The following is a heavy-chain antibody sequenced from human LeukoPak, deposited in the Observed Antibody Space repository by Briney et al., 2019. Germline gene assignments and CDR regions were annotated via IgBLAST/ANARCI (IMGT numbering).Heavy chain of an antibody. Sequence: GGSLRLSCAASGFTFSSYGMHWVRLAPGKGLEWVAVIWYDGSNKYYADSVKGRFTISRDNSKNTLYLQMNSLRAEDTAVYYCARDRVPAAYFDYWGQGTLVTVSS. CDR1: GFTFSSYG. CDR2: IWYDGSNK. CDR3: ARDRVPAAYFDY. J-gene: IGHJ4*02. V-gene: IGHV3-33*01. D-gene: IGHD2-2*01.